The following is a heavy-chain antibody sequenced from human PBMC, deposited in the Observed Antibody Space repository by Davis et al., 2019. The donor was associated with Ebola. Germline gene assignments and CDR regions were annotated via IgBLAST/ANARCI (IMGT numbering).Heavy chain of an antibody. CDR1: GHTSSSYG. J-gene: IGHJ6*02. CDR3: ARDLWPYGMDV. CDR2: VSAYNGNT. V-gene: IGHV1-18*04. D-gene: IGHD2-21*01. Sequence: ASVKVSCKASGHTSSSYGISWVRQAPGQGLEWMGWVSAYNGNTNYVRKFQGRVTMTTDTSTTTAYMELRSLRSDDTAVYYCARDLWPYGMDVWGQGTTVTVSS.